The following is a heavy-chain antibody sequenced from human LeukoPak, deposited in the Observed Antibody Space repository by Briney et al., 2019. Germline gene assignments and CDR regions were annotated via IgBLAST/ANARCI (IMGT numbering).Heavy chain of an antibody. Sequence: GGSLRLSCAASGLHFSGTAMSWVRQAPGKGLEWVSYISSSGSTIYYADSVKGRFTISRDNAKNSLYLQMNSLRAEDTAVYYCASPLLWFGIRTWGQGTLVTVSS. V-gene: IGHV3-11*04. D-gene: IGHD3-10*01. CDR2: ISSSGSTI. CDR1: GLHFSGTA. J-gene: IGHJ5*02. CDR3: ASPLLWFGIRT.